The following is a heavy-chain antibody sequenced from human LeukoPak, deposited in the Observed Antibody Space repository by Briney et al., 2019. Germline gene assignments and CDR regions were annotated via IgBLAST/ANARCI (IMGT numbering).Heavy chain of an antibody. J-gene: IGHJ5*02. CDR3: ARVEYSGSYFGWFDP. Sequence: ASVKVSCKASGGTLSSYAISWVRQAPGQGLEWMGGIIPIFGTANYAQKFQGRVTITADESTSTAYMELSSLRSEDTAVYYCARVEYSGSYFGWFDPWGQGTLVTVSS. CDR2: IIPIFGTA. D-gene: IGHD1-26*01. CDR1: GGTLSSYA. V-gene: IGHV1-69*13.